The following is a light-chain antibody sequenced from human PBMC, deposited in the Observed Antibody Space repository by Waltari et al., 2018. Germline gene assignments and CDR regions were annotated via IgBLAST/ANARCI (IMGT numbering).Light chain of an antibody. CDR2: DST. CDR3: QQSHTMLYT. J-gene: IGKJ2*01. CDR1: QSIDTF. V-gene: IGKV1-39*01. Sequence: DIQLTESPSSLSASVGDRVTITCRASQSIDTFLHWYQQTPGKAPKVLIYDSTSLESGVSSRFSGSGSGTHFTLTISSLQPDDFATYFCQQSHTMLYTFGQGTKLEIK.